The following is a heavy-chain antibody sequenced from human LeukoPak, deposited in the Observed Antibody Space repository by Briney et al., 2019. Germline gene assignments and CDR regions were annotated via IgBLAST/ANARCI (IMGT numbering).Heavy chain of an antibody. Sequence: PSETLSLTCTVSGGSISSYYWSWIRQPPGKGLEWIGYIYYSGSTNYNPSLKSRVTISVETFKNQFSLKMSSVTAADTAVYYCARRDSSSWYLDYWGQGTLVTVSS. CDR3: ARRDSSSWYLDY. CDR2: IYYSGST. V-gene: IGHV4-59*01. CDR1: GGSISSYY. D-gene: IGHD6-13*01. J-gene: IGHJ4*02.